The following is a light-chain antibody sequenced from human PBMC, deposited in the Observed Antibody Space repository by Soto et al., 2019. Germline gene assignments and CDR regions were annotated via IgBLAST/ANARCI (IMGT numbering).Light chain of an antibody. CDR3: QQYDNRPPFT. J-gene: IGKJ3*01. V-gene: IGKV3-15*01. Sequence: EVAMTQSPATLSVSPGERAILSCRTSQGVSSNLAWYQQKPGLPPRLLIYGASTRATGIPARFSGSGSGTEFTLTISSLQPDDFAVYYCQQYDNRPPFTFGPGTNVDIK. CDR1: QGVSSN. CDR2: GAS.